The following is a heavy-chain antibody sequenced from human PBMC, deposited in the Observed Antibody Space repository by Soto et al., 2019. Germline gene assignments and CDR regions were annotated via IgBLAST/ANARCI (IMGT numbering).Heavy chain of an antibody. J-gene: IGHJ6*02. V-gene: IGHV1-69*01. Sequence: QVQLVQSGAEVKKPGSSVKVSCKASGGTFSSYAISWVRQAPGQGLEWMGGIIPIFGTANYAQKFQGRVTITADESTRTAYMELSSLRSEDTAVYYCARDRRLPDTANMDVWGQGTTVTVSS. CDR2: IIPIFGTA. CDR3: ARDRRLPDTANMDV. D-gene: IGHD3-9*01. CDR1: GGTFSSYA.